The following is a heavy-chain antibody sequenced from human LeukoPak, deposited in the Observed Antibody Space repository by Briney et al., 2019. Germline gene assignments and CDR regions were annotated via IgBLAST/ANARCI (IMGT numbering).Heavy chain of an antibody. CDR2: IHSSGRT. V-gene: IGHV4-4*07. J-gene: IGHJ6*02. CDR3: ARGSGGGSGSYYKDHYYGMDV. CDR1: GGSMSPYC. Sequence: SETLSLTCTVSGGSMSPYCWSWIRQPAGNALEWIGRIHSSGRTNYNPSLKSRVTMSVDTTKNQFSLKLNTVTAADTAVYYCARGSGGGSGSYYKDHYYGMDVWGPGTTVTVS. D-gene: IGHD3-10*01.